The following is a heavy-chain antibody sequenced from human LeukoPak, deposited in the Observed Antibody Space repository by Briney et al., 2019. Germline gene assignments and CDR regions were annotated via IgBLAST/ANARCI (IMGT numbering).Heavy chain of an antibody. J-gene: IGHJ6*02. Sequence: PSETLSLTCIVSGDSTSSFYWNWIRQSAGKGLEWIGRFYNSGNIKYNPSLKSRVTMSVDTSQKQFSLKLSSVTVADTAVYYCARDNPVDYYNNYGMDVWGQGITVTVSS. CDR2: FYNSGNI. CDR3: ARDNPVDYYNNYGMDV. V-gene: IGHV4-4*07. CDR1: GDSTSSFY.